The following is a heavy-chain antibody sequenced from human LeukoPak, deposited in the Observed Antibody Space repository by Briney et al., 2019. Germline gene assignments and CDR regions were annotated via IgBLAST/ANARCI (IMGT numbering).Heavy chain of an antibody. CDR2: INSDGSST. J-gene: IGHJ4*02. Sequence: GGSLRLSCAASGFTFGSYWMHWVRQAPGKGLVWVSRINSDGSSTSYADSVKGRFTISRDNSKNTLYPQLNSLRPEDTAVYYCARDQLAYSGYDTLFDYWGQGTLVTVSS. V-gene: IGHV3-74*01. CDR3: ARDQLAYSGYDTLFDY. CDR1: GFTFGSYW. D-gene: IGHD5-12*01.